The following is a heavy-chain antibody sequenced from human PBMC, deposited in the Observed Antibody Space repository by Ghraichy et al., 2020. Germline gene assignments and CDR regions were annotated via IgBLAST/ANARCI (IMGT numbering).Heavy chain of an antibody. Sequence: GGSLRLSCVASGFTFNDYYMTWIRDVPGKGLEWISHISGSGDFTEYTDSVKGRFTISRDNAQNSLYLQMNGLRAEDTAVYYCARVFRSSFVPAAMLSLRDFWGQGTLVTVSS. J-gene: IGHJ4*02. CDR2: ISGSGDFT. V-gene: IGHV3-11*06. CDR1: GFTFNDYY. D-gene: IGHD2-2*01. CDR3: ARVFRSSFVPAAMLSLRDF.